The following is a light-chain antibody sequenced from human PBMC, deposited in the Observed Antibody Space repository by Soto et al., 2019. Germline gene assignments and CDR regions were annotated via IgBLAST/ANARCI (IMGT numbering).Light chain of an antibody. CDR1: QSISSW. J-gene: IGKJ1*01. CDR3: QQYNIYPWT. V-gene: IGKV1-5*01. Sequence: DIPMTQSPSTLSASVGDRVTIACRASQSISSWLAWYQQKPGKAPELLTYDASSLESGVPSRFSGSGSGTDFTLTISSLQPDDFATYYCQQYNIYPWTFGQGTKVDIK. CDR2: DAS.